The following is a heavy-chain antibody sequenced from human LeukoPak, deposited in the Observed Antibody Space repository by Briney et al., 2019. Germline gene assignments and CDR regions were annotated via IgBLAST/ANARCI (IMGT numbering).Heavy chain of an antibody. V-gene: IGHV3-21*01. CDR2: ISSSSSYI. CDR3: ARESYSYPYYYYYYMDV. J-gene: IGHJ6*03. CDR1: GFTFSSYS. Sequence: GGSLALSCAASGFTFSSYSMNWVRQAPGKGLEWVSSISSSSSYIYYADSVKGRFTISSDNAKNSLYLQMNSLRAEDTAVYYCARESYSYPYYYYYYMDVWGKGTTVTVSS. D-gene: IGHD5-18*01.